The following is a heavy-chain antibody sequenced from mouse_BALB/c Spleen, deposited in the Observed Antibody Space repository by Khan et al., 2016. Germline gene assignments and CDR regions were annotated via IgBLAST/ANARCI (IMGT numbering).Heavy chain of an antibody. CDR1: GFSLTSYG. D-gene: IGHD2-4*01. Sequence: QVRLQQSGPGLVQPSQSLSITCTVSGFSLTSYGVHWVRQSPGKGLEWLGVIWSGGSTDYNAAFISRLSISKDNSKSQVFFKMNSLQANDTAIYYCSRKTFDDYRYAMDYWGQGTSVTVSS. CDR2: IWSGGST. V-gene: IGHV2-2*02. J-gene: IGHJ4*01. CDR3: SRKTFDDYRYAMDY.